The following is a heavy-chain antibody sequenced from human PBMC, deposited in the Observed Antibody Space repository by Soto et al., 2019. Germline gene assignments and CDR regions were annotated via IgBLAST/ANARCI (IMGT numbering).Heavy chain of an antibody. CDR2: ISYDGSNK. V-gene: IGHV3-30-3*01. D-gene: IGHD6-19*01. J-gene: IGHJ4*02. CDR1: GFTFSSYA. Sequence: PGGSLRLSCAASGFTFSSYAMHWVRQAPGKGLEWVAVISYDGSNKYYADSVKGRFTISRDNSKNTLYLQMNSLRAEDTAVYYCARCTDSSGWYGQFDYWGQGTLVTVSS. CDR3: ARCTDSSGWYGQFDY.